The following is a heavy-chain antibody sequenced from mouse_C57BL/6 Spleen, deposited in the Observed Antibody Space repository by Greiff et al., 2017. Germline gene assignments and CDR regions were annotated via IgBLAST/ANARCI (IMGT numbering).Heavy chain of an antibody. D-gene: IGHD2-4*01. CDR2: IYPGSGNT. Sequence: VQLQQSGAELVRPGASVKLSCKASGYTFTDYYINWVKQRPGQGLEWIARIYPGSGNTYYNEKFKGKATLTAEKSSSTAYMQLSSLKAEDSAVYVSARTIYYDFLAYWGQGTIVTVSA. CDR3: ARTIYYDFLAY. V-gene: IGHV1-76*01. J-gene: IGHJ3*01. CDR1: GYTFTDYY.